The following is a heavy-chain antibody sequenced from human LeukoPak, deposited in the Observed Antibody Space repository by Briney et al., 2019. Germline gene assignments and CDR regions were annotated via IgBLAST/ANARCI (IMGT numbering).Heavy chain of an antibody. CDR3: ARVTSGTYHY. V-gene: IGHV1-2*02. CDR2: INAKNGGT. J-gene: IGHJ4*02. CDR1: GYTFTDYY. D-gene: IGHD1-26*01. Sequence: GAPVKVSCKASGYTFTDYYLHWVRQAPGQGLEWMGWINAKNGGTEYAQKFQGRVTLTRDTSISTAYMVLTSLRYDDTAVYYCARVTSGTYHYWGQGTLVTISS.